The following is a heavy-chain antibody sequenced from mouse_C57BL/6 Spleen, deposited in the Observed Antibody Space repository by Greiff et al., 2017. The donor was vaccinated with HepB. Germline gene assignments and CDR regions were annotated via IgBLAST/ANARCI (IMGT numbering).Heavy chain of an antibody. J-gene: IGHJ4*01. CDR1: GYTFTSYW. CDR2: IDPSDSYT. D-gene: IGHD1-1*01. CDR3: ARRVTTVVAPYYYAMDY. Sequence: VQLQQPGAELVMPGASVKLSCKASGYTFTSYWMHWVKQRPGQGLEWIGEIDPSDSYTNYNQKFKGKSTLTVDKSSSTAYMQLSSLTSEDSAVYYCARRVTTVVAPYYYAMDYWGQGTSVTVSS. V-gene: IGHV1-69*01.